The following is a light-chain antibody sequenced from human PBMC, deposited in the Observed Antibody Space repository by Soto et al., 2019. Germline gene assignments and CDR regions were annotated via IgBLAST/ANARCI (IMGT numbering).Light chain of an antibody. CDR1: PTDVGGYNY. CDR2: DVN. V-gene: IGLV2-11*01. J-gene: IGLJ1*01. CDR3: CSYAGNYLFV. Sequence: QSALTQPRSVSGSLGQSVTISCTGTPTDVGGYNYVSWYQQHPGKAPKLIIYDVNNRPTGVPDRFSGSKSGVTASLTISGLRPEDEADYHCCSYAGNYLFVFGTATKVTVL.